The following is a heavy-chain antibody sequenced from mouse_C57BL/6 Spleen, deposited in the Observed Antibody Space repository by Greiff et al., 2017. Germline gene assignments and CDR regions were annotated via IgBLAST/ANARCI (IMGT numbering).Heavy chain of an antibody. CDR3: ARLLGRYFDY. Sequence: VQLQQPGAELVMPGASVTLSCKASGYTFTSYWMHWVKQRPGQGLEWIGEIDPSASYTNYNQKFKGKSTLTVDKSSSTAYMQLSSLTSEDAAVYYCARLLGRYFDYWGQGTTLTVSA. CDR2: IDPSASYT. CDR1: GYTFTSYW. J-gene: IGHJ2*01. D-gene: IGHD4-1*01. V-gene: IGHV1-69*01.